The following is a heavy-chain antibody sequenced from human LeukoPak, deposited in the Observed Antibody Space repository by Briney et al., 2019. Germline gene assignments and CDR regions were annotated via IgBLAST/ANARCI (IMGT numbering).Heavy chain of an antibody. D-gene: IGHD6-25*01. Sequence: GGSLRLSCAASGFTFSSYGMHWVRQAPGKGLGWVAFIRYDGSNKYYADSVKGRFTISRDNSKNTLYLQMNSLRAEDTAVYYCAKDSTGVNYYYMDVWGKGTTVTVSS. CDR3: AKDSTGVNYYYMDV. CDR1: GFTFSSYG. J-gene: IGHJ6*03. CDR2: IRYDGSNK. V-gene: IGHV3-30*02.